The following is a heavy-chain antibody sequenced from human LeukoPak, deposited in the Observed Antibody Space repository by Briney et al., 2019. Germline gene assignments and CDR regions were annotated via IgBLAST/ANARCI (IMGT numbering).Heavy chain of an antibody. CDR3: ARDLRYLFDY. J-gene: IGHJ4*02. CDR2: INHSGST. CDR1: GGSFSGYY. Sequence: SETLSLACAVYGGSFSGYYWSWIRQPPGKGLEWIGEINHSGSTNYNPSLKSRVTISVDTSKNQFSLKLSSVTAADTVVYYCARDLRYLFDYWGQGTLVTVSS. D-gene: IGHD4-17*01. V-gene: IGHV4-34*01.